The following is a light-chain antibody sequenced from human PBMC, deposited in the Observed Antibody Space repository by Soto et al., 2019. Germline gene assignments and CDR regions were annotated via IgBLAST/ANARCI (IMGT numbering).Light chain of an antibody. V-gene: IGLV1-40*01. CDR3: QSYDTSLGFV. CDR1: SSNIWADYD. J-gene: IGLJ1*01. CDR2: GNI. Sequence: QSVLTQPPSVSGAPGQRVTFSCFGSSSNIWADYDVHWYQQLPGTASKLLIYGNINRPSGVPDRFSGSKSGASAALAITGLQPEDEADYYCQSYDTSLGFVFGTGTKGTVL.